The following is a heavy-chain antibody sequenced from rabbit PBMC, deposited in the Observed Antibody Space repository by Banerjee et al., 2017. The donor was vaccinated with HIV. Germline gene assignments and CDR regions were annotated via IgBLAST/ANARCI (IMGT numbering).Heavy chain of an antibody. CDR1: GSDISSNA. Sequence: QEQLVESGGGLVQPEGSLTLTCKASGSDISSNAMCWVRQAPGKGLELIACIYSSNGDKWYASWVNGRFTISRSTSLNTMDLKMTSLTAADTATYFCARDFAGDSYYYGLDLWGPGTLVTVS. J-gene: IGHJ6*01. D-gene: IGHD8-1*01. CDR2: IYSSNGDK. CDR3: ARDFAGDSYYYGLDL. V-gene: IGHV1S47*01.